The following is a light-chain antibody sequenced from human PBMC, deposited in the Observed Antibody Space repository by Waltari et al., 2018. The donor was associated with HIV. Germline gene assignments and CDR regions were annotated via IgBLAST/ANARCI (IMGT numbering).Light chain of an antibody. J-gene: IGKJ4*01. CDR2: SAS. CDR1: TAFSTW. CDR3: QRANTSPS. Sequence: DIQMTQSLAPGPESVEDKGTITGRESTAFSTWIAWYQQKPGMAPKLLIYSASTLHSCVPSRFSGSGSGPDFTLTISNLQPEDFATYYCQRANTSPSFGGGTKVAIK. V-gene: IGKV1-12*02.